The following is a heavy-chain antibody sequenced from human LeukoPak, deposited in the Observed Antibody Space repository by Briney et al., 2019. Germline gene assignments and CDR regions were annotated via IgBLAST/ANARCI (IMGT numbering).Heavy chain of an antibody. CDR2: INPSGGST. D-gene: IGHD3-22*01. V-gene: IGHV1-46*01. CDR1: GYTFTSYY. J-gene: IGHJ4*02. Sequence: GASVKVSCKASGYTFTSYYMHWVRQAPGQGLEWMGIINPSGGSTSYAQKLQGRVTMTTDTSTSTAYMELRSLRSDDTAVYYCARGPHYYDSSGYPDYWGQGTLVTVSS. CDR3: ARGPHYYDSSGYPDY.